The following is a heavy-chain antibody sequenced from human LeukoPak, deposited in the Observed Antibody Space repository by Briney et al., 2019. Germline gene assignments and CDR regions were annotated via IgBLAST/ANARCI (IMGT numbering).Heavy chain of an antibody. Sequence: PGGSLRLSCAASGFIFSNFAMTWVRQAPVKGLEWVSIIGGVSESFYYADSVKGRFTVSRDNSKDTLYLQINNLRDEDTAVYYCVRRWLGDPYGMDVWGQGTTVSVSS. CDR3: VRRWLGDPYGMDV. J-gene: IGHJ6*02. D-gene: IGHD3-10*01. CDR1: GFIFSNFA. CDR2: IGGVSESF. V-gene: IGHV3-23*01.